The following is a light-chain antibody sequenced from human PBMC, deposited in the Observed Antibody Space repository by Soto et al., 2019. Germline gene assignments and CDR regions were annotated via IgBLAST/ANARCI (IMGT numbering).Light chain of an antibody. J-gene: IGKJ2*01. CDR3: QQYYSGPYT. CDR1: QSVLYSSNNNNY. V-gene: IGKV4-1*01. CDR2: WAS. Sequence: DIVMTQSPDSLAVSLGERATINCKSSQSVLYSSNNNNYLAWYQQKAGQPPRLLIYWASTRESGVPDRFSGSGSGKDFTLSISRLQAEDVAVYYCQQYYSGPYTFGQGTKLEIK.